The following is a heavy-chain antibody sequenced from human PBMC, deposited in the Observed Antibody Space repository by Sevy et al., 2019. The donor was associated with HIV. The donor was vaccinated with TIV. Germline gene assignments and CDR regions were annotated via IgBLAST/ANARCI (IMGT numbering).Heavy chain of an antibody. Sequence: GGCLRLSCAASGFTFSSYWMRWVRQAPGKGLVWVSRINSDGSSTSYADSVKGRFTISRDNAKNTLYLQMNSLRAEDTAVYYCAREVELSSTGAFDIWGQGTMVTVSS. D-gene: IGHD6-13*01. CDR1: GFTFSSYW. J-gene: IGHJ3*02. V-gene: IGHV3-74*01. CDR3: AREVELSSTGAFDI. CDR2: INSDGSST.